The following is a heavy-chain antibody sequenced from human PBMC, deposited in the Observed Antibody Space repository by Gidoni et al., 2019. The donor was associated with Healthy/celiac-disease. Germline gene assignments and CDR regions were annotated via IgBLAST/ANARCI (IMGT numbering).Heavy chain of an antibody. V-gene: IGHV3-33*01. J-gene: IGHJ4*02. CDR3: GAVAAQSITPGSDY. CDR2: IWYDGSNK. D-gene: IGHD6-19*01. CDR1: GFTFSSYG. Sequence: QVQLVEAGGGVVQPGRSLRLSCAASGFTFSSYGMHWVRQAPGKGLEWVAVIWYDGSNKYYADSVKGRFTISRDNSKNTLYLQMNSLRAEDTAVYYCGAVAAQSITPGSDYWGQGTLVTVSS.